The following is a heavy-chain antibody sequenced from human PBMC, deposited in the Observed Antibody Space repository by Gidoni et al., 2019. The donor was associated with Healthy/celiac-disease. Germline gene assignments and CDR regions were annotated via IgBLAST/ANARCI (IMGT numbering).Heavy chain of an antibody. V-gene: IGHV3-9*01. CDR2: ISWNSGSI. Sequence: EVQLVESGGGLVQPGRSLSISCAASGFTFDDYAMHWVRQAPGKGLEWVSGISWNSGSIGYADSVKGRFTISRDNAKNSLYLQMNSLRAEDTALYYCAKGRYSSGWLFDYWGQGTLVTVSS. J-gene: IGHJ4*02. CDR1: GFTFDDYA. D-gene: IGHD6-19*01. CDR3: AKGRYSSGWLFDY.